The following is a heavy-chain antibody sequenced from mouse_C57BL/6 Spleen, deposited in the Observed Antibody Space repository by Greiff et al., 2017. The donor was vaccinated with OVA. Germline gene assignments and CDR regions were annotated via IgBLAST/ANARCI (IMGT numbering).Heavy chain of an antibody. CDR3: ANSNYFYYAMDY. CDR2: IYPGDGDT. D-gene: IGHD2-5*01. Sequence: VKLQEPGAELVKPGASVKISCKASGYVFSSYWMNWVKQRPGQGLEWIGQIYPGDGDTNYNGKFKGKATLTADKSSSTAYMQLSSLTSEDSAVYFCANSNYFYYAMDYWGQGTSVTVSS. V-gene: IGHV1-80*01. J-gene: IGHJ4*01. CDR1: GYVFSSYW.